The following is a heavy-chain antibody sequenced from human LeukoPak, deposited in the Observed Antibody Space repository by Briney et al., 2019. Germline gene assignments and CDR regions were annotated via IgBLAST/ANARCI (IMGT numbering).Heavy chain of an antibody. CDR1: GYSFSNFH. V-gene: IGHV1-8*01. Sequence: ASVKVSCKASGYSFSNFHINWVRQASGQGLEWMGWMNPNSGNTGYAQKFQGRVTMTRNTSISTAYMELSSLRSEDTAVYYCARARSGCSGYFCLPKNWFDPWGQGTLVTVSS. D-gene: IGHD3-22*01. CDR2: MNPNSGNT. CDR3: ARARSGCSGYFCLPKNWFDP. J-gene: IGHJ5*02.